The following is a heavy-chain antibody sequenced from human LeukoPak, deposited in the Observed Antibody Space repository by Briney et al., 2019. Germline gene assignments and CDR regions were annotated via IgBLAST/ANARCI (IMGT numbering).Heavy chain of an antibody. CDR2: INPSGGCT. CDR3: ARVGYDSSGYYYFDY. CDR1: GYTFTSYY. D-gene: IGHD3-22*01. Sequence: ASVKVSCKASGYTFTSYYMHWVRQAPGQGVEWMGIINPSGGCTSYAQKFQGRATMTRDTSTSTVYMELSSLRSEDTAVYYCARVGYDSSGYYYFDYWGQGTLVTVSS. J-gene: IGHJ4*02. V-gene: IGHV1-46*01.